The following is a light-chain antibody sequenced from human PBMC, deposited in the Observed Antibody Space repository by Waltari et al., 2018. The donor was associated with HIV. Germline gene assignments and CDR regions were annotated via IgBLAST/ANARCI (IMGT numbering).Light chain of an antibody. CDR2: GAS. J-gene: IGKJ1*01. CDR1: QSVSSSY. CDR3: QQYGSSPWT. V-gene: IGKV3-20*01. Sequence: EIVLTQSPGTLSLSPGERANLSCRASQSVSSSYLAWYQQKPGQAPRLLIYGASSRATGIPDRFSGSESGTDLTLTISRLELEDFAVYYCQQYGSSPWTFGQGTKVEIK.